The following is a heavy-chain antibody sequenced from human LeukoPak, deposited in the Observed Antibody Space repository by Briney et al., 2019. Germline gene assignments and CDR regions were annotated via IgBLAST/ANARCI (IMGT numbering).Heavy chain of an antibody. V-gene: IGHV1-18*01. CDR2: VSGYNDDT. CDR1: VYTFTSYG. J-gene: IGHJ5*02. Sequence: GASVNDSFKSSVYTFTSYGISWVRQAPGQGLAWMGWVSGYNDDTNYAHKFQGRDTMTTDTSTNTAYMELRSLRSDGTAVYYCARDWIIRTREDCFDPWGQGTPVTVSS. CDR3: ARDWIIRTREDCFDP. D-gene: IGHD1-20*01.